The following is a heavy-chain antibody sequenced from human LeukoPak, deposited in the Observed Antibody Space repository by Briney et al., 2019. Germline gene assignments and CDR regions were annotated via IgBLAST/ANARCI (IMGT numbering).Heavy chain of an antibody. CDR2: VYSGGST. CDR3: ARVGGLGRDSSGYFDYYGMDV. V-gene: IGHV3-53*04. J-gene: IGHJ6*02. CDR1: GFTVSSNY. D-gene: IGHD3-22*01. Sequence: PGGSLRLSCAASGFTVSSNYMSWVRQAPGKGLEWVSVVYSGGSTYYAGSVRGRFTISRHNSKNTLYLQMNSLRAEDTAVYYCARVGGLGRDSSGYFDYYGMDVWGQGTTVTVSS.